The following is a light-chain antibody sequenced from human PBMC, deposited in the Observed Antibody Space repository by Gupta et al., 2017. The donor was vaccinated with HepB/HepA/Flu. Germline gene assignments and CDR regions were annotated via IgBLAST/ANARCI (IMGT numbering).Light chain of an antibody. J-gene: IGLJ2*01. CDR3: SSYTGSTKSVI. CDR2: EVN. V-gene: IGLV2-8*01. Sequence: QSALTQPPSASGSPGQSVTMSCTGTSSDVGSYNYVAWYQQHPGKVPKLMSYEVNKRPSGVPDRFSGSKAGNTASLTVSGLLADYEADYYCSSYTGSTKSVIFGGGTKLTAL. CDR1: SSDVGSYNY.